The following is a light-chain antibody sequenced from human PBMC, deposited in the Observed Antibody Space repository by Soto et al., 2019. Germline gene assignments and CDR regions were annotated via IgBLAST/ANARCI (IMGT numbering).Light chain of an antibody. V-gene: IGKV3-11*01. CDR2: DAS. J-gene: IGKJ5*01. CDR3: QHRSSWPIA. Sequence: EIVMTQSPATLSVSPGERATLSCRASQSVSSNLAWYQQKPGQAPRLLIYDASHRATGIPARFSGSGSGTDFTLTISSLEPEDFAVYYCQHRSSWPIAFGQGTRLEIK. CDR1: QSVSSN.